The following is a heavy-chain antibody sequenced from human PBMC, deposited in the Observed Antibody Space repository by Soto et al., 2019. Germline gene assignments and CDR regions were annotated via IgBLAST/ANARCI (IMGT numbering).Heavy chain of an antibody. CDR3: ARRRLTTFYYYYYGMDV. D-gene: IGHD4-17*01. CDR2: MNPNSGNT. CDR1: GYTFTSYD. Sequence: ASVKVSCKASGYTFTSYDINWVRQATGRGLEWMGWMNPNSGNTGYAQKFQGRVTMTGNTSISTAYMELSSLRSEDTAVYYCARRRLTTFYYYYYGMDVWGQGTTVTVSS. J-gene: IGHJ6*02. V-gene: IGHV1-8*01.